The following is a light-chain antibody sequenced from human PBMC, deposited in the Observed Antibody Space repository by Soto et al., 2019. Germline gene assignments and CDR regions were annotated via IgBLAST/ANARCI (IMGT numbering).Light chain of an antibody. CDR1: QTISSW. J-gene: IGKJ1*01. CDR3: QQYNDYSAWT. CDR2: KAS. V-gene: IGKV1-5*03. Sequence: DIQMTQSPSTLSGTVGDRVTITCRASQTISSWLAWYQQKPGKAPKLLIYKASTLKSGVPSRFSGSGSGTEFTLTISSLRPDDFATYYCQQYNDYSAWTFGQGTKVDIK.